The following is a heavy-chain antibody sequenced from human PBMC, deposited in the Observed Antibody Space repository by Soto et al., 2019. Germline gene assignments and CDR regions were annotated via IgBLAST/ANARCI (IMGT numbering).Heavy chain of an antibody. V-gene: IGHV3-66*01. CDR2: XXXGGTX. CDR3: TRDDVHFNGDRYYGVPMDV. Sequence: EVQLVESGGDLVQPGGSLRLSCAASGFSVSSKYMSWVRQAPGKGLXXXXXXXXGGTXYYAGSVKGRFTISRDYSENTLFLQMNSLRVEDTAVYYCTRDDVHFNGDRYYGVPMDVWGKGTTVTVSA. CDR1: GFSVSSKY. J-gene: IGHJ6*04. D-gene: IGHD2-8*01.